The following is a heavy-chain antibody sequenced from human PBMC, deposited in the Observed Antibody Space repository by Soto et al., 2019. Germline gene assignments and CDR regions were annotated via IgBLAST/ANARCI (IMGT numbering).Heavy chain of an antibody. Sequence: SQTLSLTCAISGDSVSSNSAAWNWIRQSPSRGLEWLGRTYYRSKWYNNYAVSVKSRITINPDTSKNQFSVQLKSVTPEDTAVYYCAGAGLELPYNWFEPWGQGTLVTVSS. CDR1: GDSVSSNSAA. CDR2: TYYRSKWYN. V-gene: IGHV6-1*01. J-gene: IGHJ5*02. CDR3: AGAGLELPYNWFEP. D-gene: IGHD1-7*01.